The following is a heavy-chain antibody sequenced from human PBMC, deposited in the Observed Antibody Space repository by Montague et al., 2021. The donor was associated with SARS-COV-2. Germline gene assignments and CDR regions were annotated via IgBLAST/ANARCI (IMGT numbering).Heavy chain of an antibody. CDR3: ARDIAVAGLFDY. CDR2: ISMSGST. D-gene: IGHD6-19*01. J-gene: IGHJ4*02. CDR1: GGSISSGSYY. V-gene: IGHV4-61*02. Sequence: TLSLTCTVSGGSISSGSYYWSWIRQPAGKGLEWIGRISMSGSTNYNPSLKSRGTISVDTSKNQFSLKLCSVTAADTAVYYCARDIAVAGLFDYWGQGTLITVSS.